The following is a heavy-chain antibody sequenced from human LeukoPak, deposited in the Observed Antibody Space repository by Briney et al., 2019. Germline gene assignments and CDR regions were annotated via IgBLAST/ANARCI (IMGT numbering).Heavy chain of an antibody. CDR3: ARGRAGSNSWTRAGDYFDH. D-gene: IGHD6-13*01. CDR1: GFTFSSYA. CDR2: ISYDGGIT. Sequence: GRSLRLSCAASGFTFSSYAMYWVRQAPGKGLEWVAVISYDGGITYYADSVKGRFTISRDNSKNTVFLQMNSLRVEDTAVYYCARGRAGSNSWTRAGDYFDHWGQGTLVTVSS. J-gene: IGHJ4*02. V-gene: IGHV3-30-3*01.